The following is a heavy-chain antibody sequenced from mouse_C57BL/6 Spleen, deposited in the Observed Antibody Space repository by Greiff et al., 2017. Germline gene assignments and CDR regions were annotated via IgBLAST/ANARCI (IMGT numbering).Heavy chain of an antibody. D-gene: IGHD1-1*01. J-gene: IGHJ3*01. CDR1: GFTFSDYY. V-gene: IGHV5-16*01. Sequence: EVQLVESEGGLVQPGSSMKLSCTASGFTFSDYYMAWVRQVPEKGLEWVANINYDGSSTYYLDSLKSRFIISRDNAKNILYLQMSSLKSEDTATYYGARDEIDYYGSSSGCAYWGQGTLVTVSA. CDR3: ARDEIDYYGSSSGCAY. CDR2: INYDGSST.